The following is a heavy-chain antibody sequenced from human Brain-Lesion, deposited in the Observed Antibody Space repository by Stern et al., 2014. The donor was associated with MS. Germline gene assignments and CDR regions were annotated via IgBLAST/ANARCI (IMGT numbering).Heavy chain of an antibody. D-gene: IGHD3-22*01. V-gene: IGHV1-2*04. Sequence: VQLVESGAEVKKPGASVKVSCKASGYTFTAYYMPWVRQAPGQGLEWMGWISPKSGGTKYAQKVQGWVAMTRDTANNKAYMELSRLRSDDTGVYYCATYYYDSTGYNDFWGQGTLVTVSS. CDR1: GYTFTAYY. CDR3: ATYYYDSTGYNDF. CDR2: ISPKSGGT. J-gene: IGHJ4*02.